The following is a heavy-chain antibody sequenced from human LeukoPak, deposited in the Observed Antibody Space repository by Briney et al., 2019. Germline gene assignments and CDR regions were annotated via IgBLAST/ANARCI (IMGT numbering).Heavy chain of an antibody. V-gene: IGHV3-11*01. D-gene: IGHD6-19*01. Sequence: GGPLRLSCAASGFTFSDYYMSWIRQAPGKGLEWVSYISSSGSTIYYADSVKGRFTISRDNDKNSLYLQMNSLRDEDTAVYYCARDKVDSSGRYGMDVWGQGTTVTVSS. CDR1: GFTFSDYY. J-gene: IGHJ6*02. CDR2: ISSSGSTI. CDR3: ARDKVDSSGRYGMDV.